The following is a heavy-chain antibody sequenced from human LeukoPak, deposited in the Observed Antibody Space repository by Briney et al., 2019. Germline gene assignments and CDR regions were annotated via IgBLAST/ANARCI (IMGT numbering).Heavy chain of an antibody. Sequence: PSETLSLTCTVSGYSISSGFYWGWIRQPPGKGLEWIGNVYHGGSSYYNPSLKSRVTMSVDTSKNQFSLKLSSVTAADTAVYYCARGDLGEYFDYWGQGTLVTVSS. D-gene: IGHD1-26*01. J-gene: IGHJ4*02. CDR2: VYHGGSS. CDR3: ARGDLGEYFDY. CDR1: GYSISSGFY. V-gene: IGHV4-38-2*02.